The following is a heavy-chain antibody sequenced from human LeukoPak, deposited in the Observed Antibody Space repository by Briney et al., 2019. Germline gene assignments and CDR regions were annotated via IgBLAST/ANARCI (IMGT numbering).Heavy chain of an antibody. CDR3: ARDLAAGGTYPHY. CDR2: IYSDGST. Sequence: GGSLRLSYAASGFTVSSNYMSWVRQAPGKGPEWVSVIYSDGSTYYADSVKGRFTISRDTSKNTLYLQMNSLRTEDPAVYYCARDLAAGGTYPHYWGQGTLVSVSS. V-gene: IGHV3-53*01. CDR1: GFTVSSNY. D-gene: IGHD6-13*01. J-gene: IGHJ4*02.